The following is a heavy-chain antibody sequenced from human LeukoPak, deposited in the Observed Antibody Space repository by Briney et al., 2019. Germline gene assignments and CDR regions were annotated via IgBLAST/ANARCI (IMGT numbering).Heavy chain of an antibody. Sequence: GGSLRLSCAASAFTFSSYGMHWVRQAPGKGLEWVAVIWYDGNNKYYADSVKGRFTISRDNSKNTLYLQMNSLRAEDTAVYYCARSTSSEYDIYHFDYWGQGTLVTVSS. CDR1: AFTFSSYG. CDR3: ARSTSSEYDIYHFDY. J-gene: IGHJ4*02. D-gene: IGHD3-9*01. CDR2: IWYDGNNK. V-gene: IGHV3-33*01.